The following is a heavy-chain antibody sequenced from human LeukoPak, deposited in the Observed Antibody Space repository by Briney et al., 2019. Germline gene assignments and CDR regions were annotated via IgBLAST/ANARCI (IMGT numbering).Heavy chain of an antibody. CDR1: GFTFSGSA. CDR2: IRSKANSYAT. J-gene: IGHJ4*02. CDR3: TTIAVAGRETN. D-gene: IGHD6-19*01. Sequence: GSLRLSCAASGFTFSGSAMHWVRQASGKGLEWVGRIRSKANSYATAYAASVKGRFTISRDDSKNTAYLQMNSLKTEDTAVYYCTTIAVAGRETNWGQGTLVTVSS. V-gene: IGHV3-73*01.